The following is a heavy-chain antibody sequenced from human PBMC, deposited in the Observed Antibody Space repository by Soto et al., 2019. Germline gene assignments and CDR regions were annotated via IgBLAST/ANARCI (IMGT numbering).Heavy chain of an antibody. J-gene: IGHJ4*02. CDR1: GGSRTGYY. V-gene: IGHV4-34*01. CDR2: VKDGGST. D-gene: IGHD5-12*01. Sequence: QVQLQQWGAGLLKPSETLSLTCTVNGGSRTGYYWSWIRQPPGKGLEWIGEVKDGGSTNYSPSLRGRVSISADTSKNHFSLRLNAVTAADTAVYCCARGQEGIVATHWDQGALVTVSS. CDR3: ARGQEGIVATH.